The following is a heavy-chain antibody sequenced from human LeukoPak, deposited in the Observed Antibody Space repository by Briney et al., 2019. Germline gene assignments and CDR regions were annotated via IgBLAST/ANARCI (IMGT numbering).Heavy chain of an antibody. CDR2: IYTSGST. J-gene: IGHJ6*03. Sequence: SETLSLTCTVSGGSISSGSYYWSWIRQPAGKGLEWIGRIYTSGSTNYNPSLKSRVTISVDTSKNQFSLKLSSVTAADTAVYYCARYFGPYYYYYMDVWGKGTTVTVSS. CDR1: GGSISSGSYY. V-gene: IGHV4-61*02. CDR3: ARYFGPYYYYYMDV. D-gene: IGHD3/OR15-3a*01.